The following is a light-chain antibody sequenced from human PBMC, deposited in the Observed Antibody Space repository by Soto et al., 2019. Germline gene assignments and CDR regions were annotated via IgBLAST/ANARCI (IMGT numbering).Light chain of an antibody. CDR3: QHFNCWPPFFT. V-gene: IGKV3-15*01. Sequence: EILMTQSPATLSVSPGERATLSCRSSQTITTNVAWYQQKPGQAPRLLLYDASTRATVVPPRFSGSGSGTDFTLTISGLQSEDFAVYYCQHFNCWPPFFTFGPGTKVEIK. J-gene: IGKJ3*01. CDR1: QTITTN. CDR2: DAS.